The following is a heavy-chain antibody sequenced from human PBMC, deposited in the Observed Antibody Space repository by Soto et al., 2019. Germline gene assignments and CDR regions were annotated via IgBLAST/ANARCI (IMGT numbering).Heavy chain of an antibody. CDR3: ARSQYYYDSSGYYGPGGDYYYGMDV. V-gene: IGHV5-51*01. J-gene: IGHJ6*02. CDR2: IYPGDSDT. CDR1: GYIFTSYW. Sequence: PGESLKISCNGSGYIFTSYWIGWVRQMPGKGLEWMGIIYPGDSDTRYSPSFQGQVTISADKSISTAYLQWSSLKASDTAMYYCARSQYYYDSSGYYGPGGDYYYGMDVWGQGTTVTVSS. D-gene: IGHD3-22*01.